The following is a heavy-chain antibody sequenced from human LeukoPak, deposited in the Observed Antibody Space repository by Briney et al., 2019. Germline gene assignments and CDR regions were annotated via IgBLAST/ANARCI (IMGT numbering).Heavy chain of an antibody. Sequence: GGSLRLSCAASGFTFSSYGMHWVRQAPGKGLDWVAFIRYDGSIKDHAASVKGRFTISRDNSKNTLFLQMNSLIDEDTAMYYCAKVSPISPSGYLDYWGQGTPVTVSS. D-gene: IGHD3-3*01. CDR3: AKVSPISPSGYLDY. CDR2: IRYDGSIK. CDR1: GFTFSSYG. V-gene: IGHV3-30*02. J-gene: IGHJ4*02.